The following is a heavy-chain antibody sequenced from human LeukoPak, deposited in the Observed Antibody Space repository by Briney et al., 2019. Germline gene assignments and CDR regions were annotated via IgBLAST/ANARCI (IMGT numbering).Heavy chain of an antibody. V-gene: IGHV3-30*18. D-gene: IGHD2-2*01. CDR1: GFTFSSYW. Sequence: GGSLRLSCAASGFTFSSYWMHWVRQAPGKGLEWVAVISYDGSTKYYSDSVKDRFTISRDNSKNTLYLQMNSLRDEDTAVYYCAKEGTAQISTWYDYWGQGTLVTVSS. CDR3: AKEGTAQISTWYDY. CDR2: ISYDGSTK. J-gene: IGHJ4*02.